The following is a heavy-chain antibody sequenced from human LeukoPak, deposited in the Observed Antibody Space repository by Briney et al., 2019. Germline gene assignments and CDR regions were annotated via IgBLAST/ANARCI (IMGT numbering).Heavy chain of an antibody. CDR1: GFTFSNYW. J-gene: IGHJ4*02. D-gene: IGHD3-3*02. CDR3: TTLANRHPDY. V-gene: IGHV3-7*05. Sequence: PGGSLRLSCAASGFTFSNYWMSWVRQAPGKGLECVANIKEDGSEKYYVDSVKGRFTTSRDDAKSSLYLQMNSLSADDTALYYCTTLANRHPDYWGQGTLVTVSS. CDR2: IKEDGSEK.